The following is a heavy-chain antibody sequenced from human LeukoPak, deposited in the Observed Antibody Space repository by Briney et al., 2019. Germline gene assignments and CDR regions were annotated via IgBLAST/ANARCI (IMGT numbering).Heavy chain of an antibody. CDR3: ARLGYCSSTSCYMRSGY. Sequence: SETLSLTCTVSGGSISSSGYYWGWVRQPPGKGLEWIGSVDSGGGSHYNPSLKSRVTISVDTSKNQFSLKLSSVTAADTAVYYCARLGYCSSTSCYMRSGYWGQGTLVTVSS. CDR1: GGSISSSGYY. V-gene: IGHV4-39*07. J-gene: IGHJ4*02. D-gene: IGHD2-2*02. CDR2: VDSGGGS.